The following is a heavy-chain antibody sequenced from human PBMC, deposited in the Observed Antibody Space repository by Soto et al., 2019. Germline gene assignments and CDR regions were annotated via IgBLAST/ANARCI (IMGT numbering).Heavy chain of an antibody. D-gene: IGHD2-2*01. V-gene: IGHV3-15*01. CDR3: TTELLSSTSLLCFDY. J-gene: IGHJ4*02. Sequence: GGSLRLSCAASGFTFSNAWMSWVRQAPGKGLEWVGRIKSKTDGGTTDYAAPVKGRFTISRDDSKNTLYLQMNSLKTEDTAVYYCTTELLSSTSLLCFDYWGQGTLVTVSS. CDR2: IKSKTDGGTT. CDR1: GFTFSNAW.